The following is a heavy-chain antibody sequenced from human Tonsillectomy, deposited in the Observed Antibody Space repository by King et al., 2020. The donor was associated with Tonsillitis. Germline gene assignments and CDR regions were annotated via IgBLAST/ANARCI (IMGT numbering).Heavy chain of an antibody. CDR2: IRYDGSNK. V-gene: IGHV3-33*08. J-gene: IGHJ5*02. D-gene: IGHD6-13*01. CDR3: AREIIAAAGIWFDP. CDR1: GFTFSSYG. Sequence: QLVQSGGGVVQPGRSLRLSCAASGFTFSSYGRHWVRQAPGKGLEWVAVIRYDGSNKNYADSVKDRFTISRDNSKNTLYLQMNSLIAEDTAVYYCAREIIAAAGIWFDPWGQGTLVTVSS.